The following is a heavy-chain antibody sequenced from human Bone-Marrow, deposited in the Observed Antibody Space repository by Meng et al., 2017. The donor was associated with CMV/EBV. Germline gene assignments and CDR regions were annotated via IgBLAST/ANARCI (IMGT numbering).Heavy chain of an antibody. CDR3: AGIQVGRSSVSSGWYGAANKIRDYYYVMDV. CDR2: IYYSGST. J-gene: IGHJ6*02. V-gene: IGHV4-59*01. D-gene: IGHD6-19*01. Sequence: SETLSLTCTVSGGSISSYYWSWIRQPPGKGLEWIGYIYYSGSTNYNPSLKSRVTISVDTSKNQFSLKLSSVTAADTAVYYCAGIQVGRSSVSSGWYGAANKIRDYYYVMDVWGQGTTVTVSS. CDR1: GGSISSYY.